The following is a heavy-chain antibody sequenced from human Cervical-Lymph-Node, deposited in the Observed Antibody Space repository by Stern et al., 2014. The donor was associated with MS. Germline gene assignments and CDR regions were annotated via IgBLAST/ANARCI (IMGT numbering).Heavy chain of an antibody. Sequence: VQLVESGAEVKKPGASVKVSCKASGYTFTSFDIIWVRQAAGQGLEWMGWMNPNRGNTGYAQKFQGRVTRTRITSISTAFMELNSVRSEDTALYYCARSTSADYWGQGTLVTVSS. CDR3: ARSTSADY. J-gene: IGHJ4*02. CDR1: GYTFTSFD. V-gene: IGHV1-8*01. CDR2: MNPNRGNT.